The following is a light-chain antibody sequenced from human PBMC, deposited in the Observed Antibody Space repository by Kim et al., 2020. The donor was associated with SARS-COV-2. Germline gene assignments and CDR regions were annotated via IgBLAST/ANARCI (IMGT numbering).Light chain of an antibody. V-gene: IGLV3-19*01. J-gene: IGLJ2*01. CDR2: GKN. CDR1: SLRTYY. CDR3: NSRGSNDNVL. Sequence: SSELTQDPAVSVALGQTVRITCQGDSLRTYYATWYQQKPRQAPILVIYGKNNRPSGIPDRFSGSSSGNTASLTITGTQAGDEADYYCNSRGSNDNVLFGGGTQLTVL.